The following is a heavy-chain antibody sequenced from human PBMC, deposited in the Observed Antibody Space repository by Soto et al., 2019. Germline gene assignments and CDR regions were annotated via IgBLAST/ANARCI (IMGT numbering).Heavy chain of an antibody. CDR1: GFTFSSYA. V-gene: IGHV3-30-3*01. CDR2: ISYDGSNK. D-gene: IGHD6-19*01. J-gene: IGHJ6*02. CDR3: AREIAVAAHYYYGMDV. Sequence: PAGSLRLSCAASGFTFSSYAMHWVRQAPGKGLEWVAVISYDGSNKYYADSVKGRFTISRDNSKNTLYLQMNSLRAEDTAVYYCAREIAVAAHYYYGMDVWGQGTTVTVSS.